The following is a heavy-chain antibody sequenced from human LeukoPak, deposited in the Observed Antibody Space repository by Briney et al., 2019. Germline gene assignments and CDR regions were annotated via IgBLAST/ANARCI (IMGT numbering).Heavy chain of an antibody. CDR2: VSKSGST. V-gene: IGHV4-4*08. D-gene: IGHD3-3*01. J-gene: IGHJ3*01. Sequence: SETLSLTCTVSGGSITSHFWTWIRQAPGKGLEWVGYVSKSGSTNYNPSLQSRITISVDTSKNQFFLKLTSMTAADTAVYFCAGDHYGFFDSFYVWGQGTVVTVSS. CDR1: GGSITSHF. CDR3: AGDHYGFFDSFYV.